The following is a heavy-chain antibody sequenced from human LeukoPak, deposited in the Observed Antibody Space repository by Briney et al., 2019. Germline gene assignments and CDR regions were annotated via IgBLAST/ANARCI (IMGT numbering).Heavy chain of an antibody. Sequence: ASVKVSCKASGYTFTSYGISWVRQAPGQGLEWMGWISAYNGNTNYAQKLQGRVTMTTDTSTSTAYMELRSLRSDDTAVYYCARDNMVRGGFYYYYYMDVWGKGTTVTVSS. CDR1: GYTFTSYG. J-gene: IGHJ6*03. CDR2: ISAYNGNT. CDR3: ARDNMVRGGFYYYYYMDV. V-gene: IGHV1-18*01. D-gene: IGHD3-10*01.